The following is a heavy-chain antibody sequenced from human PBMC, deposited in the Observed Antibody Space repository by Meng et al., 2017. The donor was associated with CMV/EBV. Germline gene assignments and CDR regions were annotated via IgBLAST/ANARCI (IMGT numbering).Heavy chain of an antibody. CDR3: AKDISYGGNGPFDY. D-gene: IGHD4-23*01. CDR2: ISWDGGST. CDR1: GFTFDDYT. J-gene: IGHJ4*02. V-gene: IGHV3-43*01. Sequence: GGSLRLSCAASGFTFDDYTMHWVRQAPEKGLEWVSLISWDGGSTYYADSVKGRFTISRDNSKNSLYLQMNSLRTEDTALYYCAKDISYGGNGPFDYWGQGTLVTVSS.